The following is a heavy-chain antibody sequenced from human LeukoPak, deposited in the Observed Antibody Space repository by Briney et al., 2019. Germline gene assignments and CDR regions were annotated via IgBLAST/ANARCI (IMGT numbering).Heavy chain of an antibody. CDR1: GFTFSSYV. D-gene: IGHD6-19*01. CDR2: ISGGGSST. CDR3: ARDAHVAGIDY. V-gene: IGHV3-23*01. Sequence: PGGSLRLSCAASGFTFSSYVMSWVRQAPGKGLEWVSGISGGGSSTDYADSVKGRFTISRDNSKKTLYLQMNSLRAEDTAVYYCARDAHVAGIDYWGQGTLVTVSS. J-gene: IGHJ4*02.